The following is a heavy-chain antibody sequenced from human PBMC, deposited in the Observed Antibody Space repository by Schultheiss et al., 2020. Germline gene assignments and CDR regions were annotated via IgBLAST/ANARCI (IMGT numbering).Heavy chain of an antibody. CDR3: ARHGHGGYPYYYYGMDV. D-gene: IGHD5-12*01. CDR1: GYSFTSYW. V-gene: IGHV5-51*01. Sequence: GESLKISCKGSGYSFTSYWIGWVRQMPGKGLQWMGIIYPGDSDTRYSPSFQGQVTISADKSISTAYLQWSSLKASDTAMYYCARHGHGGYPYYYYGMDVWGQGTTVTVAS. J-gene: IGHJ6*02. CDR2: IYPGDSDT.